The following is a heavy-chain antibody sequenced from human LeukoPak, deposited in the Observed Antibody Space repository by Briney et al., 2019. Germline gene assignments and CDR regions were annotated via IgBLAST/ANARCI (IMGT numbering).Heavy chain of an antibody. V-gene: IGHV1-3*01. CDR3: ATAAAAGWLPGY. D-gene: IGHD6-13*01. CDR2: INAGNGNT. Sequence: ASVKVSRKASGYTFTSYAMHWVRQAPGQRLEWMGWINAGNGNTKYSQKFQGRVTITRDTSASTAYMELSSLRSEDTAVYYCATAAAAGWLPGYWGQGTLVTVSS. CDR1: GYTFTSYA. J-gene: IGHJ4*02.